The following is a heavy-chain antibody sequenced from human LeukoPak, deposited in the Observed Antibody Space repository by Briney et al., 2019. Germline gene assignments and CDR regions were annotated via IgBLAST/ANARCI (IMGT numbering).Heavy chain of an antibody. J-gene: IGHJ6*02. V-gene: IGHV4-34*01. Sequence: SETLSLTCAVYGGSFSGYYWSWIRQPPGKGLEWIGEINHSGSTNYNPSLKSRVTISVDTSKNQFSLKLSSVTAADTAVYYCAGSRSHYYDSSGYYYAYYYYGMDVWGQGTTVTVSS. CDR2: INHSGST. D-gene: IGHD3-22*01. CDR1: GGSFSGYY. CDR3: AGSRSHYYDSSGYYYAYYYYGMDV.